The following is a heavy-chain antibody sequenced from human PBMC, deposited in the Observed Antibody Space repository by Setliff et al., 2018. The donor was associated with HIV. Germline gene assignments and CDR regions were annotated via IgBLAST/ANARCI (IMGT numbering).Heavy chain of an antibody. D-gene: IGHD6-6*01. CDR1: GGSISSNNYY. CDR2: INYSGST. Sequence: PSETLSLTCTVSGGSISSNNYYWGWIRQPPGKGLEWIGSINYSGSTYQNPSLKSRVTISVDTSKNQYSLKLSSATAADTAVYYCARLAASIAARRRFDYWGQGTLVTVSS. V-gene: IGHV4-39*01. J-gene: IGHJ4*02. CDR3: ARLAASIAARRRFDY.